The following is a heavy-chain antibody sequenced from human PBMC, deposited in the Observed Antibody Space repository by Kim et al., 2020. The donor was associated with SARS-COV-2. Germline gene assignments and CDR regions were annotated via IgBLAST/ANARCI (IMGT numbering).Heavy chain of an antibody. CDR3: AKVWGGLWFGESTPYYGMDV. CDR2: ISGSGGST. Sequence: GGSLRLSCAASGFTFSSYAMSWVRQAPGKGLEWVSAISGSGGSTYYADSVKGRFTISRDNSKNTLYLQMNSLRAEDTAVYYCAKVWGGLWFGESTPYYGMDVWGQGTTVTVSS. J-gene: IGHJ6*02. V-gene: IGHV3-23*01. D-gene: IGHD3-10*01. CDR1: GFTFSSYA.